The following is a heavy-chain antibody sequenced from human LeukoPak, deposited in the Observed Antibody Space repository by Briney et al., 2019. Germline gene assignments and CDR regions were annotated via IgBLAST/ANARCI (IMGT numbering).Heavy chain of an antibody. D-gene: IGHD2-21*02. J-gene: IGHJ5*02. V-gene: IGHV4-31*03. CDR1: GGSISSGGYY. CDR3: ARSGYCGGDCGTDTNWFDP. Sequence: SQTLSLTCTVSGGSISSGGYYWNWIRQHPGKSLEWIGYIYYSGSTYYNPSLKSRVIISIDTSKNQFSLKLSSVTAADTAVYYCARSGYCGGDCGTDTNWFDPWGQGTLVTVSS. CDR2: IYYSGST.